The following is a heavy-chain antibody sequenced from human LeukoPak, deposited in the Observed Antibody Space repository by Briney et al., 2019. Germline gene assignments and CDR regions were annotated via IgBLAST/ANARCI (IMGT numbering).Heavy chain of an antibody. Sequence: GGSLRLSCAASGFTFNNYAMSWVRQAPGKGLERVSAISSRSVSTYYVDSVKGRFTISRDNSKNTLYLQMNSLRAEDTAVYYCVPHTVVVPVAYWGQGTLVTVSS. CDR3: VPHTVVVPVAY. CDR1: GFTFNNYA. V-gene: IGHV3-23*01. J-gene: IGHJ4*02. D-gene: IGHD2-2*01. CDR2: ISSRSVST.